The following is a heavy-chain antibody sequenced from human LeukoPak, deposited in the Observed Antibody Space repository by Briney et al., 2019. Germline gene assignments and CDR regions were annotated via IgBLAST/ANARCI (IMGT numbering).Heavy chain of an antibody. D-gene: IGHD3-22*01. Sequence: GGSLRLSCAASGFTFSSYSMNWVRQAPGKGLEWVSYISSSSSAIYYADSVKGRFTISRDNAKNSLYLQMNSLRAEDTAVYYCARARSSPYYYDSSGPLDYWGQGTLVTVSS. V-gene: IGHV3-48*04. CDR3: ARARSSPYYYDSSGPLDY. CDR1: GFTFSSYS. J-gene: IGHJ4*02. CDR2: ISSSSSAI.